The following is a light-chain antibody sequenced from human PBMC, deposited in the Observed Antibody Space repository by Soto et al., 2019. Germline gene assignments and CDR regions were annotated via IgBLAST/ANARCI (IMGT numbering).Light chain of an antibody. V-gene: IGKV3-20*01. J-gene: IGKJ5*01. CDR3: QQYGSSST. CDR2: GAS. Sequence: EIVMTQSPATLSVSPGERATLSCRASQSVSGSYLAWYQQKPGQAPRLLIYGASSRATGIPDRFSGSGSGTDFTLTISRLEPEDFAMYYCQQYGSSSTFGQGTRLEIK. CDR1: QSVSGSY.